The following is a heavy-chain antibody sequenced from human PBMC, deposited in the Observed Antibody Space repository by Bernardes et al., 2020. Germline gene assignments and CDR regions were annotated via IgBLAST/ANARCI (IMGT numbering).Heavy chain of an antibody. CDR1: GGSISSYY. Sequence: SETLSLTCTVSGGSISSYYWSWIRQPPGKGLEWIGYIYYSGSTNYNPSLKSRVTISVDTSKNQFSLKLSSVTAADTAVYYCARGVRSHGYDFWSGYYYYFDYWGQGTLVTVSS. V-gene: IGHV4-59*01. D-gene: IGHD3-3*01. J-gene: IGHJ4*02. CDR2: IYYSGST. CDR3: ARGVRSHGYDFWSGYYYYFDY.